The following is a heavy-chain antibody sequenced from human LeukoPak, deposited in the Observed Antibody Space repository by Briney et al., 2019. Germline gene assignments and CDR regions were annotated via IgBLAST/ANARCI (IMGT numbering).Heavy chain of an antibody. CDR3: ARESYYGSGSSGY. J-gene: IGHJ4*02. CDR2: ISYDGSNK. CDR1: GFTFSSYA. Sequence: PGGSLRLSCAASGFTFSSYAMHWVRQAPGKGLEWVAVISYDGSNKYYADSVKGRFTISRDNSKNTLYLQMNSLRAEDTAVYYCARESYYGSGSSGYWGQGTLVTVSS. D-gene: IGHD3-10*01. V-gene: IGHV3-30-3*01.